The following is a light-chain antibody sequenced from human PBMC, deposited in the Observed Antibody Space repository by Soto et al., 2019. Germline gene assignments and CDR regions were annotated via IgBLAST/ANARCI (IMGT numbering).Light chain of an antibody. CDR3: SSYAGSNNSRV. CDR1: SSDVGGYNY. J-gene: IGLJ3*02. CDR2: EVI. Sequence: QSALTQPPSASGSPGQSVTISCTGTSSDVGGYNYVPWYQQHPGKAPKVMIHEVIKRPSGVPDRFSGSKSGNTASLTVSGLQAEDEADYYCSSYAGSNNSRVFGGGTKLTVL. V-gene: IGLV2-8*01.